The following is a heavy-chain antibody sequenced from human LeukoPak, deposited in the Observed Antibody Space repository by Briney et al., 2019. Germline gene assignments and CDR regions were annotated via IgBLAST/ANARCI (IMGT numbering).Heavy chain of an antibody. CDR3: ARDRKTGTTSWFDP. Sequence: GWINPNSGGTNYAQKFQGRVTMTRDTSISTAYMELSRLRSDDTAVYYCARDRKTGTTSWFDPWGQGTLVTVSS. J-gene: IGHJ5*02. D-gene: IGHD1-7*01. CDR2: INPNSGGT. V-gene: IGHV1-2*02.